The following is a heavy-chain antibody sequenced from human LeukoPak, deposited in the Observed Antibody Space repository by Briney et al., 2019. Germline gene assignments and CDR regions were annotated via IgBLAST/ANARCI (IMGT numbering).Heavy chain of an antibody. CDR1: GGSFSGYY. CDR2: ISGSGGST. J-gene: IGHJ4*02. CDR3: AKFQDY. V-gene: IGHV3-23*01. Sequence: ETLSLTCAVYGGSFSGYYWSWVRQAPGKGLEWVSAISGSGGSTYYADSVKGRFTISRDNSKNTLYLQMNSLRAEDTAVYYCAKFQDYWGQGTLVTVSS.